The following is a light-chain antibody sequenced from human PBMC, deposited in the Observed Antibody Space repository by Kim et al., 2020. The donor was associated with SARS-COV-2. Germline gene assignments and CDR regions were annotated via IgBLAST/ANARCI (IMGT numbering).Light chain of an antibody. Sequence: QAVVTQEPSMTVSPGGTVTLTCGSSTGDVTNDHYPYWFQQEPGQAPRTLIYDTTKKHSWAPARFSGSLVGGKAALIITGAQPEDEADYYCLLSYTGGRVFGTGTKVTVL. V-gene: IGLV7-46*01. CDR1: TGDVTNDHY. CDR3: LLSYTGGRV. CDR2: DTT. J-gene: IGLJ1*01.